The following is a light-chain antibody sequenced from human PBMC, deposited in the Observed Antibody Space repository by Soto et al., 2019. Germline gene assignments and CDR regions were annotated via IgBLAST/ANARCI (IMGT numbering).Light chain of an antibody. CDR3: QQYISFPLS. CDR1: QGISSY. J-gene: IGKJ4*01. Sequence: DIQMTQSPSTLSGSVGDRVTITCRASQGISSYLAWYQQKPGKAPNLLIHTASTLQSGVPSRFSGRGSGTEFTLSISSLQPDDAATYYCQQYISFPLSLGGGTKVDIK. CDR2: TAS. V-gene: IGKV1-9*01.